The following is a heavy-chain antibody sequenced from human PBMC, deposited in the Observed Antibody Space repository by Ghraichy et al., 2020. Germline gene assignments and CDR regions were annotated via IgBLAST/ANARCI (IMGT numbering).Heavy chain of an antibody. V-gene: IGHV3-48*01. CDR2: ISSSSSTI. D-gene: IGHD2-15*01. CDR3: ARDRKDIVVVVAATYPDAFDI. CDR1: GFTFSSYS. Sequence: GALRLSCAASGFTFSSYSMNWVRQAPGKGLEWVSYISSSSSTIYYADSVKGRFTISRDNAKNSLYLQMNSLRAEDTAVYYCARDRKDIVVVVAATYPDAFDIWGQGTMVTVSS. J-gene: IGHJ3*02.